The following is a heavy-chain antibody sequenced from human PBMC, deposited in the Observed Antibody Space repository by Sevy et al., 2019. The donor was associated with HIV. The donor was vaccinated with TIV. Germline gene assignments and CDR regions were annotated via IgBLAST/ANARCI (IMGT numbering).Heavy chain of an antibody. J-gene: IGHJ6*02. CDR2: IKQDGSEK. V-gene: IGHV3-7*03. CDR3: AREWVYGDRYYYYYYGMDV. Sequence: GGSLRLSCAASGFTFSSYWMNWVRQAPGKGLEWVANIKQDGSEKYYVDSVKGRFTISRDNAKNSLYLQMNSLRAEDTAVYYCAREWVYGDRYYYYYYGMDVWGQGTTVTVSS. D-gene: IGHD4-17*01. CDR1: GFTFSSYW.